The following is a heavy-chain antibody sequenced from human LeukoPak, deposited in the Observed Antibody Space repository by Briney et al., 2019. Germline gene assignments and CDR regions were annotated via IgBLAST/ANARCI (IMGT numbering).Heavy chain of an antibody. Sequence: GGSLRLSCAASGFTSSSYAMSWVRQAPGKGLEWVSAISGSGGSTYYADSVKGRFTISRDNSKNTLYLQMNSLRAEDTAVYYCAKRRASNHDAFDIWGQGTMVTVSS. V-gene: IGHV3-23*01. D-gene: IGHD1-14*01. J-gene: IGHJ3*02. CDR2: ISGSGGST. CDR1: GFTSSSYA. CDR3: AKRRASNHDAFDI.